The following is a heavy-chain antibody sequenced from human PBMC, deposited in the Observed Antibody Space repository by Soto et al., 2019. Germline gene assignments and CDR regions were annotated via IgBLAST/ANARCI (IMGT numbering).Heavy chain of an antibody. CDR2: IYYSGST. CDR3: ARGSMVRGVINPDAFDI. CDR1: GGSISSYY. J-gene: IGHJ3*02. D-gene: IGHD3-10*01. Sequence: SETLSLTCTVSGGSISSYYWSWIRQPPGKGLEWIGYIYYSGSTNYNPSLKSRVTISVDTSKNQFSLKLSSVTAADTAVYYCARGSMVRGVINPDAFDIWGQGTMVTVSS. V-gene: IGHV4-59*01.